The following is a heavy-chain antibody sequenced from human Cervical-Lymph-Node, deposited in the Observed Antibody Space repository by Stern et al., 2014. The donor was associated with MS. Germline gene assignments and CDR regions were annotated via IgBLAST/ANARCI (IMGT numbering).Heavy chain of an antibody. Sequence: QVQLVQSGAEVKKPGASVKVSCKASGYTFTGYYMHWVRQAPGPGLAWMGWINPNSGGTNYAQKFQGWVTMTRDTSISTAYMELSRLRSDDTAVYYCAREWVDYGDYGSYYYGMDVWGQGTTVTVSS. D-gene: IGHD4-17*01. V-gene: IGHV1-2*04. J-gene: IGHJ6*02. CDR3: AREWVDYGDYGSYYYGMDV. CDR2: INPNSGGT. CDR1: GYTFTGYY.